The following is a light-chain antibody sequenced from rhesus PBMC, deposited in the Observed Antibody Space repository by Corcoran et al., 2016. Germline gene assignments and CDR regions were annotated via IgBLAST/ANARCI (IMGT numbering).Light chain of an antibody. Sequence: QVVLTQSPATLSLSPGERATLSCRASESVSSYLAWYQQKPGQAPRLLIYGASSRATGIPDRFSGSGSGADFTLTINSLEPEDVGVYHCYQHSSGRTFGQGTKVEIK. CDR2: GAS. V-gene: IGKV3-10*01. J-gene: IGKJ1*01. CDR3: YQHSSGRT. CDR1: ESVSSY.